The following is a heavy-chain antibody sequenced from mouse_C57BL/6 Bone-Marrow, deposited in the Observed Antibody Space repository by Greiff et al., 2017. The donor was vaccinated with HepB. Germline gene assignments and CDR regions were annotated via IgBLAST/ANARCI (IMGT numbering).Heavy chain of an antibody. CDR2: IRLKSDNYAT. Sequence: EVQGVESGGGLVQPGGSMKLSCVASGFTFSNYWMNWVRQSPEKGLEWVAQIRLKSDNYATHYAESVKGRFTISRDDSKSSVYLQMNNLRAEDTGIYYCTGNPYSNGDYWGQGTTLTVSS. CDR1: GFTFSNYW. CDR3: TGNPYSNGDY. V-gene: IGHV6-3*01. J-gene: IGHJ2*01. D-gene: IGHD2-5*01.